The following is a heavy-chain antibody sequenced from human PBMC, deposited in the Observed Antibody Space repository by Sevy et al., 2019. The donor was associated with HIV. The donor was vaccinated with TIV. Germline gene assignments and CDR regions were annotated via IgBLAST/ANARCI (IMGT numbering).Heavy chain of an antibody. CDR2: LSFGCGKI. J-gene: IGHJ4*02. Sequence: GGSLRLSCAVSGFNFNIYSMSWVRQAPGKGLEWVSTLSFGCGKINYADSVKGRFIISRDESKNTLYLQMNSLRAEDTAVYFCARYGCTRPHDYWGQGTLVTVSS. D-gene: IGHD2-8*01. CDR3: ARYGCTRPHDY. CDR1: GFNFNIYS. V-gene: IGHV3-23*01.